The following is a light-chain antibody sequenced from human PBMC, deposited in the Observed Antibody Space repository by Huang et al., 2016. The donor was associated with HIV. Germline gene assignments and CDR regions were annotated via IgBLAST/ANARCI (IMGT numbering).Light chain of an antibody. J-gene: IGKJ5*01. CDR1: QSLLHSNGYNY. CDR3: MQALETPIT. Sequence: DIVMTQSPLSLPVTPGEPASISCKSSQSLLHSNGYNYLDWYLQKPGQSPQLLISLGSNRASRVPDRFSGSGSGTDFTLKISRVEAEDVGVYYCMQALETPITFGQGTRLEIK. CDR2: LGS. V-gene: IGKV2-28*01.